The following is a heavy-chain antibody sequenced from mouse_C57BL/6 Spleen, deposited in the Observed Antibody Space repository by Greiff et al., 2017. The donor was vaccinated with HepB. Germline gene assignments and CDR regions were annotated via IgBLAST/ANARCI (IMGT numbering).Heavy chain of an antibody. Sequence: VQLQQSGAELVRPGSSVKLSCKASGYTFTSYWMDWVKQRPGQGLEWIGNIYPSDSETHYNQKFKDKATLTVDKSSSTAYMQLSSLTSEDSAVYYCARAARWYFDDWGQGTTLTVSS. CDR1: GYTFTSYW. D-gene: IGHD3-1*01. V-gene: IGHV1-61*01. CDR3: ARAARWYFDD. J-gene: IGHJ2*01. CDR2: IYPSDSET.